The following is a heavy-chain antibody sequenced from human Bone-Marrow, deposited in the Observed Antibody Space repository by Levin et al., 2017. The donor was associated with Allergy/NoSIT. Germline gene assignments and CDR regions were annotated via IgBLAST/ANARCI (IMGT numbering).Heavy chain of an antibody. CDR1: GEPFSGYS. V-gene: IGHV4-34*01. CDR3: ARTRWERNFDY. D-gene: IGHD1-26*01. Sequence: SQTLSLTCAVSGEPFSGYSWTWIRQSPGKGLEWIGEINHAGSTNYKPSLKSRVIISIDTSKDQFSLKLNSVTAADTAVYYCARTRWERNFDYWGQGTLVTVSS. CDR2: INHAGST. J-gene: IGHJ4*02.